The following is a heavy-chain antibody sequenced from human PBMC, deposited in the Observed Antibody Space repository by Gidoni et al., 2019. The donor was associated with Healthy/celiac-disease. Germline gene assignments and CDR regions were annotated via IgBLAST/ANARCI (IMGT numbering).Heavy chain of an antibody. CDR2: IYWDDDK. D-gene: IGHD3-10*01. Sequence: QITLKESGPTLVKPTQTLTLTCTFSGFSLSTSGVGVGWIRPPPGKALEWLALIYWDDDKRYSPSLKSRLTITKDTSKNQVVLTMTNMDPVDTATYYCAHSPRTYYYGSGSYWDYWGQGTLVTVSS. CDR3: AHSPRTYYYGSGSYWDY. J-gene: IGHJ4*02. V-gene: IGHV2-5*02. CDR1: GFSLSTSGVG.